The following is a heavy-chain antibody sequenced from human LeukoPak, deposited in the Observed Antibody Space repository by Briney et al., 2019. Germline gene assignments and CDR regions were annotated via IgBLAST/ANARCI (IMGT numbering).Heavy chain of an antibody. CDR3: ARAREPEAIDY. CDR2: INNSRST. Sequence: SETLSLTCAVYGGSFSGYYWTWIRQSPGKGLQWIGEINNSRSTNCDPSLKSRVTLSVDTSKNQFSLKLTSVTAADTAVYYCARAREPEAIDYWSQGTLVTVSS. CDR1: GGSFSGYY. V-gene: IGHV4-34*01. D-gene: IGHD1-14*01. J-gene: IGHJ4*02.